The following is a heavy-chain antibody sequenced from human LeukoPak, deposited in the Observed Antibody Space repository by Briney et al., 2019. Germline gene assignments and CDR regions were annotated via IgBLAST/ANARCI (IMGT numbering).Heavy chain of an antibody. Sequence: ETLSLTCAVYGGSFSGYYWRWIRQPPGKGLEWMGEINHSGSNNYNPSLKSRVTISVDTSKNQFSLKLSSVTAADTAVYYCARAYYGSGSFFYYWGQGTLVTVSS. V-gene: IGHV4-34*01. CDR3: ARAYYGSGSFFYY. CDR2: INHSGSN. D-gene: IGHD3-10*01. J-gene: IGHJ4*02. CDR1: GGSFSGYY.